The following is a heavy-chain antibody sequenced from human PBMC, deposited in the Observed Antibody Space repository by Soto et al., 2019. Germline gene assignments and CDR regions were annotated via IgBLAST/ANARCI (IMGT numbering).Heavy chain of an antibody. Sequence: PGGSLRLSCAASGFSFSDSYMSWVRQAPGKGLEWVAYISGSSGYTGYADSVKGRFTISGDNAKNSLYLQMNGLRAEDTAVYYCARGYYDFWSGYYISPYGMDVWGQGTTVTVSS. CDR2: ISGSSGYT. CDR1: GFSFSDSY. V-gene: IGHV3-11*03. J-gene: IGHJ6*02. CDR3: ARGYYDFWSGYYISPYGMDV. D-gene: IGHD3-3*01.